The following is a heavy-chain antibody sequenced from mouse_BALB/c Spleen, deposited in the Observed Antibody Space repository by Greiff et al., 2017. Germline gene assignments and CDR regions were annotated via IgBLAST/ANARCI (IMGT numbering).Heavy chain of an antibody. V-gene: IGHV3-2*02. CDR1: GYSITSDYA. D-gene: IGHD1-1*01. J-gene: IGHJ1*01. CDR3: GRDGYYGSSYVRYFDV. Sequence: DVKLVESGPGLVKPSQSLSLTCTVTGYSITSDYAWNWIRQFPGNKLEWMGYISYSGSTSYNPSLKSRISITRDTSKNQFFLQLNSVTTEDTATYYCGRDGYYGSSYVRYFDVWGAGTTVTVSS. CDR2: ISYSGST.